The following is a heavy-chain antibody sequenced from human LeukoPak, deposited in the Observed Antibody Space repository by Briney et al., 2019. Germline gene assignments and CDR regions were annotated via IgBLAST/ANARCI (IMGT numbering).Heavy chain of an antibody. V-gene: IGHV3-30*02. D-gene: IGHD5-18*01. CDR2: IRYDGSNK. CDR1: GFTFSSYG. J-gene: IGHJ4*02. Sequence: PGGSLRLSCAASGFTFSSYGMHWVRQAPGKGLEWVAFIRYDGSNKYYADSVKGRFTISRDNSKNTLYLQMNSLRAEDTAAYYCEKKGQSYSLADLDYKVQGNLVTVAS. CDR3: EKKGQSYSLADLDY.